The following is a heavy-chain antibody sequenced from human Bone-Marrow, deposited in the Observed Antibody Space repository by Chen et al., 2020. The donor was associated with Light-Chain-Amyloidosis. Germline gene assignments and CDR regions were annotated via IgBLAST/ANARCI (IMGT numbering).Heavy chain of an antibody. J-gene: IGHJ6*02. Sequence: EVQLVESGGGLVKPGGSLRLPCRASGFTLNSYTMKWVRQAQGKGLEWVSSMTNSGSKIYYADSVKGRFTTSRDNAETSVYLQMNSLRVEDTALYYCARGKAVAVFDYGMDVWGQGTTVTVSS. CDR3: ARGKAVAVFDYGMDV. V-gene: IGHV3-21*01. D-gene: IGHD6-19*01. CDR2: MTNSGSKI. CDR1: GFTLNSYT.